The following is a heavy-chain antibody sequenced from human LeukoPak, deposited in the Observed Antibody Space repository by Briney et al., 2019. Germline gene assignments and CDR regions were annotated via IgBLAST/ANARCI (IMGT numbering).Heavy chain of an antibody. D-gene: IGHD2-8*02. Sequence: GGSLRLACTASGFSFSDYYMSWIRQAPGKGLEWISYISSRSTYISDADSVKGRFTISRDNAKNLLFLQMNSLRVEGTALYYCARGGTGAFDYWGQGILVTVSS. J-gene: IGHJ4*02. CDR2: ISSRSTYI. CDR3: ARGGTGAFDY. V-gene: IGHV3-11*06. CDR1: GFSFSDYY.